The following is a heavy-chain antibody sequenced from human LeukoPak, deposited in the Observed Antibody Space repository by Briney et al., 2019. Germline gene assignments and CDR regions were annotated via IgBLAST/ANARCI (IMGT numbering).Heavy chain of an antibody. V-gene: IGHV3-7*03. CDR1: GFLFSNSW. CDR2: INQDGSEI. D-gene: IGHD4-23*01. J-gene: IGHJ4*02. CDR3: VRDRGYSTSHY. Sequence: GGSLRLSCEASGFLFSNSWMSWVRQAPGKGLEWVANINQDGSEINYVDSVKGRLTISRDNAKGSLYLQMNGLRAEDTAVYFCVRDRGYSTSHYWGQGTLVTVSS.